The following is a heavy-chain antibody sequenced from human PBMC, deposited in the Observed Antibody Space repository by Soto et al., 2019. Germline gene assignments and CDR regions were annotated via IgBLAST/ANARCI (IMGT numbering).Heavy chain of an antibody. CDR2: FDPEEGET. D-gene: IGHD3-16*01. V-gene: IGHV1-24*01. CDR1: EYTLTKLS. J-gene: IGHJ4*02. CDR3: ATGVSTFAY. Sequence: ASVKVSCKVSEYTLTKLSMHWVRQAPGKGLEWMGGFDPEEGETIYAQKFQGRVTMTEDTSTDTAYMELSSLRSEDTAVYFCATGVSTFAYWGQGTLVTVSS.